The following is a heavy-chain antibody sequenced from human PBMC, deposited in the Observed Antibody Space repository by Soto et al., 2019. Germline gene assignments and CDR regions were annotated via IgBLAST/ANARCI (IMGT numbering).Heavy chain of an antibody. CDR3: ATETAAEVAAWRHDAFDI. J-gene: IGHJ3*02. CDR2: FDPEDGET. Sequence: ASGKRSCKVSGYTITELSMHWVRQAPGKGLEWMGGFDPEDGETIYAQKFQGRVTMTEDTSTDTAYMELSSLRSEDTAVYYCATETAAEVAAWRHDAFDIWRQGTMVPVSS. D-gene: IGHD2-15*01. CDR1: GYTITELS. V-gene: IGHV1-24*01.